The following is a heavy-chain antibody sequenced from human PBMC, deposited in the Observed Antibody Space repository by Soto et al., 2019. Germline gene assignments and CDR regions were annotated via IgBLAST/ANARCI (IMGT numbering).Heavy chain of an antibody. CDR3: ARGGLVVVVTAAFDY. Sequence: QVQLMQSGAEVKKPGASVKVSCKASGNTFTNYYIHWVRQAPGQGLEWMGTINPSGGHTTYAQKFLGRVPMTRDTSTSTLYTELTSLRSEDTAVYYCARGGLVVVVTAAFDYWGQGTLVTVSS. V-gene: IGHV1-46*01. J-gene: IGHJ4*02. D-gene: IGHD2-21*02. CDR1: GNTFTNYY. CDR2: INPSGGHT.